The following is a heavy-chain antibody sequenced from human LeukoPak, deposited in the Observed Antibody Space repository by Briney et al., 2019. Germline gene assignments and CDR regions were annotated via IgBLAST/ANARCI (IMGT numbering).Heavy chain of an antibody. CDR1: GGSVGSGGYY. D-gene: IGHD1-26*01. J-gene: IGHJ4*02. Sequence: SETLSLTCTASGGSVGSGGYYWSWIRQPPGGGLEWIGDIYYIRNTNYNPSLKSRVTMSLDPSKNQFTLKLNSVTAADTAVYYCARTQSQSGSYRYYFAYWGQGTLVTVSS. CDR2: IYYIRNT. CDR3: ARTQSQSGSYRYYFAY. V-gene: IGHV4-61*08.